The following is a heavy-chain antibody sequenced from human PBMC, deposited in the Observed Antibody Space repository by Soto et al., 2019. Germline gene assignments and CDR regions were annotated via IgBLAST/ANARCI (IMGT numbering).Heavy chain of an antibody. CDR2: ISWNSGSI. V-gene: IGHV3-9*01. Sequence: GGSLRLSCAASGFTFDDYAMHWVRQAPGKGLEWVSGISWNSGSIGYADSVKGRFTISRDNAKNSLYLQMNSLRAEDTALYYCAKVGYCSGGSCYSNLGAFDIWGQGTMVTVSS. D-gene: IGHD2-15*01. CDR3: AKVGYCSGGSCYSNLGAFDI. J-gene: IGHJ3*02. CDR1: GFTFDDYA.